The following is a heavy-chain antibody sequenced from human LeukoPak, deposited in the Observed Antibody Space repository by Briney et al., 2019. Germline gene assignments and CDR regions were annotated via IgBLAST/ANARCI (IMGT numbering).Heavy chain of an antibody. J-gene: IGHJ4*02. CDR3: AKEYHTSFDY. D-gene: IGHD3-16*01. CDR1: GFTFSSYA. CDR2: ITGSGGST. Sequence: GGSLRLSCAASGFTFSSYAMNWVRQAPGKGLEWVSAITGSGGSTYYADSVKGRFTISRDISKNTLYLQMNSLRADDTAVYYCAKEYHTSFDYWGQGTLVTVSS. V-gene: IGHV3-23*01.